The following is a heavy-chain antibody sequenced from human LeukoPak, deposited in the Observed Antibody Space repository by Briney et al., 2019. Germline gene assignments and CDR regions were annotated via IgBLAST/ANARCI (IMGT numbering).Heavy chain of an antibody. CDR1: GFTFSSYA. Sequence: GGSLRLSCAASGFTFSSYAMSWVRQAPGKGLEWVSAISGSGGSTYYADSVKGRFTISRDNSKNTLYLLMNSLRAEDTAVYYCAKPLWNDGDFDYWGQGTLVTVSS. J-gene: IGHJ4*02. CDR3: AKPLWNDGDFDY. CDR2: ISGSGGST. V-gene: IGHV3-23*01. D-gene: IGHD1-1*01.